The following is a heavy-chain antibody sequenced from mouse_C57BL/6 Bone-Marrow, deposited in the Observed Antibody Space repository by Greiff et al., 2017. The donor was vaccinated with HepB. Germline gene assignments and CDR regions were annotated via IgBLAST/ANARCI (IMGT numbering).Heavy chain of an antibody. D-gene: IGHD2-12*01. V-gene: IGHV1-81*01. J-gene: IGHJ3*01. Sequence: VQLQESGAELARPGASVKLSCKASGYTFTSYGISWVKQRTGQGLEWIGEIYPRSGNTYYNEKFKGKPTLTADKSSSTAYMELRSLTSEDSAVYFCARWGLYSPAWFAYWGQGTLVTVSA. CDR2: IYPRSGNT. CDR1: GYTFTSYG. CDR3: ARWGLYSPAWFAY.